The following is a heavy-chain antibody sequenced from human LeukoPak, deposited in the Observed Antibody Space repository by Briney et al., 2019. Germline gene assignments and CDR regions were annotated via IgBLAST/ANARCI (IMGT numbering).Heavy chain of an antibody. CDR2: ISAYNGNT. V-gene: IGHV1-18*01. Sequence: ASVKVSCKASGYIFISYGISWVRQAPGQGLEWMGWISAYNGNTKYAQRLQGRVTMTTDTSTSTAYMELRSLRSDDTAVYYCARDVRGIVGMDYFDYWGQGTLVTVSS. J-gene: IGHJ4*02. CDR3: ARDVRGIVGMDYFDY. CDR1: GYIFISYG. D-gene: IGHD3-22*01.